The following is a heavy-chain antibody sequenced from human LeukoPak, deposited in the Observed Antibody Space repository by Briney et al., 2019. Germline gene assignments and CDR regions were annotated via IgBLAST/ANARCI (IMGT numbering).Heavy chain of an antibody. V-gene: IGHV1-24*01. CDR3: AAGHYDSSGYYYPFDY. D-gene: IGHD3-22*01. J-gene: IGHJ4*02. Sequence: ASVKVSCKVSGYTLTELSMHWGRQSPGKGLEWRGGFDPEDGETIYAQKFQGRVTVPEDTSTDTAYMELSSLRSEDTAVYYCAAGHYDSSGYYYPFDYWGQGPVVTVSS. CDR1: GYTLTELS. CDR2: FDPEDGET.